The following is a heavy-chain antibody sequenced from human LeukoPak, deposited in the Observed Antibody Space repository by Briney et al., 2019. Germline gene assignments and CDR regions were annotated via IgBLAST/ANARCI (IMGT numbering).Heavy chain of an antibody. J-gene: IGHJ6*02. CDR3: ARDLGGRMGLSAV. CDR1: GFTVSSNY. CDR2: IYSGGST. V-gene: IGHV3-53*01. D-gene: IGHD5-24*01. Sequence: GGSLRLSCAASGFTVSSNYMSWVRQAPGKGLEWVSVIYSGGSTNYADSVKGRFTISRDSSKNTLYLQMNSLRAEDTAAYYCARDLGGRMGLSAVWGQGTTVTVSS.